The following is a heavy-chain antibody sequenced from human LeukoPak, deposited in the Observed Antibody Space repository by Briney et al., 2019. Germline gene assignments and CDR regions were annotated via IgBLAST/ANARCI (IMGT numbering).Heavy chain of an antibody. J-gene: IGHJ4*02. CDR3: ARGEYYYDSSGFYHPKPFDY. CDR2: IYYSGST. D-gene: IGHD3-22*01. V-gene: IGHV4-59*01. CDR1: GGSISSYY. Sequence: PSETLSLTCTVSGGSISSYYWSWIRQPPGKGLEWIGYIYYSGSTNYNPSLKSRVTISVDTSKNQFSLKLSSVTAADTAVYYCARGEYYYDSSGFYHPKPFDYWGQGTLVTVSS.